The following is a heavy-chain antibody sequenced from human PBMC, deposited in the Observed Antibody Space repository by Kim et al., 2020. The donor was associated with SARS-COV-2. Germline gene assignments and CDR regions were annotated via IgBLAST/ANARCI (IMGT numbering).Heavy chain of an antibody. Sequence: GGSLRLSCAASGFTFDDYAMHWVRQAPGKGLEWVSGISWNSGSIGYADSVKGRFTISRDNAKNSLYLQMNSLRAEDTALYYCAKDMIGSRRYYYDSSSFDLWGRGTLVTVSS. CDR3: AKDMIGSRRYYYDSSSFDL. V-gene: IGHV3-9*01. CDR1: GFTFDDYA. D-gene: IGHD3-22*01. CDR2: ISWNSGSI. J-gene: IGHJ2*01.